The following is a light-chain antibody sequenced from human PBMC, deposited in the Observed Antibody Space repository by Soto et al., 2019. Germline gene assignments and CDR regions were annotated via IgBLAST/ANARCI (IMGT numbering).Light chain of an antibody. CDR3: SSYTTRTTLYV. CDR1: SSDVGYDNY. J-gene: IGLJ1*01. CDR2: EVS. V-gene: IGLV2-14*01. Sequence: QSVLTQPASVSGSPGQSITISCTGTSSDVGYDNYVSWFQQHPGKAPKLMIYEVSRRPSGVSNRFSGSKSGDTASLTISGLQAEDEADYYCSSYTTRTTLYVFGTGTKVTV.